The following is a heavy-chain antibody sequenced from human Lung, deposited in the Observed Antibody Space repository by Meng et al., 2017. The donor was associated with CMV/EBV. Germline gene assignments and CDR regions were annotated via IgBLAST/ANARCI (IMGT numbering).Heavy chain of an antibody. D-gene: IGHD1-1*01. CDR2: IQPDDSHI. Sequence: GGSLRLSCKTSQYTFSNYWIGWVRQMPGKGLEWMGIIQPDDSHIRYSPSFQGQVTLSVDKSITTPYLQWSSLKAADTAMYYCARVKTTWVWFEDWGQGTQVTVSS. V-gene: IGHV5-51*01. CDR3: ARVKTTWVWFED. J-gene: IGHJ5*02. CDR1: QYTFSNYW.